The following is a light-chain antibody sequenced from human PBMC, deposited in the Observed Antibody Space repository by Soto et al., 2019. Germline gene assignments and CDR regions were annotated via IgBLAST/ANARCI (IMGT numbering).Light chain of an antibody. CDR1: QRLLSSSNNKNY. CDR3: QQYYSSPIT. V-gene: IGKV4-1*01. Sequence: DIVMTQSPDSLAVSLGESATINCKSSQRLLSSSNNKNYLTWFQQKPGQPPKLLLYWASTRQSGVPDRFSGSGSGTDFTLTISSLQAEDVAVYYCQQYYSSPITFGQGTRLELK. CDR2: WAS. J-gene: IGKJ5*01.